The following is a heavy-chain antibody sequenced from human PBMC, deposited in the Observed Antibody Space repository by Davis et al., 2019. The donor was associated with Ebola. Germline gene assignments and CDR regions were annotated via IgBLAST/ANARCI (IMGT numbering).Heavy chain of an antibody. V-gene: IGHV4-59*01. J-gene: IGHJ4*02. CDR3: ARVRPGVNYEDY. CDR2: IYYSGST. D-gene: IGHD4-11*01. CDR1: GGSISSYY. Sequence: PSETLSLTCTVSGGSISSYYWSWIRQPPGKGLEWIGYIYYSGSTNYNPSLKSRVTISVDTSKNQFSLKLSSVTAADTAVYYCARVRPGVNYEDYWGQGTLVTVSS.